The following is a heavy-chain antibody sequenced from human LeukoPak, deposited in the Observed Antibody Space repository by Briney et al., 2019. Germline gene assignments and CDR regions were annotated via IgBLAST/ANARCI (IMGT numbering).Heavy chain of an antibody. D-gene: IGHD5-18*01. Sequence: GTLSLTCAVSGGSSSSSNWWNWVRQPPGKGLEWIGEIDHSGRTNYNPSLKSRVTISVDKSKNQISLKLSSVTAADTAVYYCASGPPTGYSYVYWGQGILVTVSS. CDR2: IDHSGRT. V-gene: IGHV4-4*02. CDR1: GGSSSSSNW. CDR3: ASGPPTGYSYVY. J-gene: IGHJ4*02.